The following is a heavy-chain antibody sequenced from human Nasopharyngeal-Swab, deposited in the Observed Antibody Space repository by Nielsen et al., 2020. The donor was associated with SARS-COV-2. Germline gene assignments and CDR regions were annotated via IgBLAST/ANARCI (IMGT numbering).Heavy chain of an antibody. J-gene: IGHJ6*03. Sequence: GESLKISCAASGFTVSSNCMSWVRQAPGKGLEWVSVIYSGGSTYYADAVKGRFTISRHNSKKTLYLQMNSLRAEETAVYYCARGFTGTYYYYYMDVWGKGTTVTVSS. CDR2: IYSGGST. D-gene: IGHD3-9*01. CDR3: ARGFTGTYYYYYMDV. CDR1: GFTVSSNC. V-gene: IGHV3-53*04.